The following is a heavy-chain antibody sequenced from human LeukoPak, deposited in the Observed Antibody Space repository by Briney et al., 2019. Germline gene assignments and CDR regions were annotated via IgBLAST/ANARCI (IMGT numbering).Heavy chain of an antibody. CDR2: IIPIFGTA. V-gene: IGHV1-69*05. D-gene: IGHD6-13*01. Sequence: SVKVSCKASGGTFSSYAISWVRQAPGQGREWKGGIIPIFGTANYTQKFQGRVTITTDESTSTAYMELSSLRSEDTAVYYCASSYSSSWPNFDYWGQGTLVTVSA. J-gene: IGHJ4*02. CDR3: ASSYSSSWPNFDY. CDR1: GGTFSSYA.